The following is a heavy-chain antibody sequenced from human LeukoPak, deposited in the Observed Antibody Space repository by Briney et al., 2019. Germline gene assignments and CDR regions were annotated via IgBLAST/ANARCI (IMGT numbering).Heavy chain of an antibody. CDR2: IRYDGSNK. CDR3: AKLAGGGNGPFDY. J-gene: IGHJ4*02. V-gene: IGHV3-30*02. Sequence: GGSLRLSCAASGFTFSNFGMHWVRQAPGKGLEWVAFIRYDGSNKYYADSVKGRFTISRDNSKNTLYLQMNSLRAEDTAVYYCAKLAGGGNGPFDYWGQGTLVTVSS. CDR1: GFTFSNFG. D-gene: IGHD4-23*01.